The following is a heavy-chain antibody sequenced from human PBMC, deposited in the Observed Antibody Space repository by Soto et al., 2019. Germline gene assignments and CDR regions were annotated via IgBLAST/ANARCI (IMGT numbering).Heavy chain of an antibody. J-gene: IGHJ4*02. V-gene: IGHV1-2*04. D-gene: IGHD5-18*01. CDR3: AREFNRVDTAMVFRWGYSYFDY. CDR2: INPNSGGT. CDR1: GYTFTGYY. Sequence: QVQLVQSGAEVKKPGASVKVSCKASGYTFTGYYMHWVRQAPGQGLEWMGWINPNSGGTNYAQKFQAWVTMTRDTSISTAYMELSRLRSDDTAVYYCAREFNRVDTAMVFRWGYSYFDYWGQGTLVTVSS.